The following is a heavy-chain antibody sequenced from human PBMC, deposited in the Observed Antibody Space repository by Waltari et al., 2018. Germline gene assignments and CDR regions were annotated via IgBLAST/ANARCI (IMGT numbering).Heavy chain of an antibody. CDR1: GYSISRGYS. CDR2: IYHIGST. J-gene: IGHJ4*02. V-gene: IGHV4-38-2*01. D-gene: IGHD3-16*01. Sequence: QVQLQESGPGLVKPSVTLCLTCAVPGYSISRGYSWGWIRQPPGKGLEWIGRIYHIGSTCYSPSIKCRVTIAVDTSKIQCSLKLSSVTAADTAVYYGVRLEMGGKRAESATAPPDYWGQGTLVTVSS. CDR3: VRLEMGGKRAESATAPPDY.